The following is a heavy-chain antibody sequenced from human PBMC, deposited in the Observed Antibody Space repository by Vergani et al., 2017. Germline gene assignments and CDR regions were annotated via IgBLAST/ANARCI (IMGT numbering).Heavy chain of an antibody. J-gene: IGHJ5*02. CDR3: ARHCSSTSCYTVGWFDP. CDR1: GYTFTSYG. CDR2: ISAYNGNT. Sequence: QVQLVQSGAEVKKPGASVKVSCKASGYTFTSYGISWVRQAPGQGLEWMGWISAYNGNTNYAQKLQGRVTMTTDTSTSTAYMELRSLRSDDTAVYYCARHCSSTSCYTVGWFDPWGLGTLVTVSS. V-gene: IGHV1-18*04. D-gene: IGHD2-2*02.